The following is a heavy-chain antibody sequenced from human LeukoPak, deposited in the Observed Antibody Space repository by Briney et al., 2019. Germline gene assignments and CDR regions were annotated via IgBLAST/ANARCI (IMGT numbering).Heavy chain of an antibody. J-gene: IGHJ6*02. CDR3: ARDIITMVRGVITNYYYGMDV. Sequence: SVKVSCKASGGTFSSYAISWVRQAPGQGLEWMGEIIPIFGTANYAQKFQGRVTITADESTSTAYMELSSLRSEDTAVYYCARDIITMVRGVITNYYYGMDVWGQGTTVTVSS. CDR2: IIPIFGTA. V-gene: IGHV1-69*01. D-gene: IGHD3-10*01. CDR1: GGTFSSYA.